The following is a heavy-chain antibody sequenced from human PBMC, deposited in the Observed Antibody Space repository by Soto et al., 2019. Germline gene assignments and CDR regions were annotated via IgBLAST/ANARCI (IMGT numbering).Heavy chain of an antibody. CDR1: GGSIGSGDYY. CDR2: IYYSGST. Sequence: SDTLSLTCTVSGGSIGSGDYYWSWIRQPPGKGLEWIGNIYYSGSTYYNPPLKSRVTISVDTSKKQFPLKLSSVTAADTAVDYCASRKSSPYFDYWGQGTLVTVSS. V-gene: IGHV4-30-4*02. D-gene: IGHD3-10*01. J-gene: IGHJ4*02. CDR3: ASRKSSPYFDY.